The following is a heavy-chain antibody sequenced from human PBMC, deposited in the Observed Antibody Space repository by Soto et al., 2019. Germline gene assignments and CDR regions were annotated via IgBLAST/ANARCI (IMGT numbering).Heavy chain of an antibody. CDR1: GFTFSSYA. Sequence: GGSLRLSCAASGFTFSSYAMSWVRQAPGKGLEWVSVISGSGGSTYYADSVKGRFTISRDNSKNTLYLQINSLRAEDTALYYCANENLGYGASDCWGQGTLVTVSS. D-gene: IGHD4-17*01. CDR2: ISGSGGST. V-gene: IGHV3-23*01. J-gene: IGHJ4*02. CDR3: ANENLGYGASDC.